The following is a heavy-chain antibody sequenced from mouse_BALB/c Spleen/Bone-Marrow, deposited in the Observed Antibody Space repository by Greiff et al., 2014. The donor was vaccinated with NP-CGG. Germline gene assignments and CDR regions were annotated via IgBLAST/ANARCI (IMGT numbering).Heavy chain of an antibody. J-gene: IGHJ3*01. D-gene: IGHD2-3*01. Sequence: DVQLQESGPELVKPGASVKISCKTSGYTFTEYTMHWVKQSHGKSLGWIGGINPNNGGTSYNQKFKGKATLTVDKSSSTAYMELRSLTSEDSAVYYCARWKDGYYSWFAYWGQGTLVTVSA. CDR1: GYTFTEYT. CDR3: ARWKDGYYSWFAY. CDR2: INPNNGGT. V-gene: IGHV1-18*01.